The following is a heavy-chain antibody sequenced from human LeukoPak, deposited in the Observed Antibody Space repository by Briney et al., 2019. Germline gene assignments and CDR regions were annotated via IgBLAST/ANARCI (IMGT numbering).Heavy chain of an antibody. Sequence: PGGSLRLSCAASGFTFSSYSMNWVRQAPGKGLEWVSYISSSSSTIYYADSVKGRFTISRDNAKNSLYLQMNSLRAEDTAVYYCARAHGSGWYGYYFDYWGQGTLVTVSS. V-gene: IGHV3-48*01. J-gene: IGHJ4*02. CDR2: ISSSSSTI. CDR3: ARAHGSGWYGYYFDY. CDR1: GFTFSSYS. D-gene: IGHD6-19*01.